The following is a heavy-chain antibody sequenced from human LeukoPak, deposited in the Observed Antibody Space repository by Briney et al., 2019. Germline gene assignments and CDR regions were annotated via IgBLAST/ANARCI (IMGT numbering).Heavy chain of an antibody. CDR3: ACPPNDYSNGFVH. CDR2: ISSSSSTI. CDR1: GFTFSSYS. J-gene: IGHJ4*02. D-gene: IGHD4-11*01. V-gene: IGHV3-48*01. Sequence: GGSLRLSCAASGFTFSSYSMNWVPQAPGKGLEWVSYISSSSSTIYYADSVKGRFTISRDNAKNSLYLQMNSLRAEDTAVYYSACPPNDYSNGFVHWGQGNLFTVSS.